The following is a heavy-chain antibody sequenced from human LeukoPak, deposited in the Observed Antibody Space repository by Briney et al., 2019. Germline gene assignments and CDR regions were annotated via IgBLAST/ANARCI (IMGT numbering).Heavy chain of an antibody. CDR2: IWYDGSNK. V-gene: IGHV3-33*01. CDR1: GFTFSSYG. J-gene: IGHJ4*02. Sequence: GGSLRLSCAASGFTFSSYGMHWVRQAPGKGLEWVAVIWYDGSNKYYADSVKGRFTISRDNSKNTLYLQMNSLRAEDTAVCYCARGKIVATIFDYWGQGTLVTVSS. D-gene: IGHD5-12*01. CDR3: ARGKIVATIFDY.